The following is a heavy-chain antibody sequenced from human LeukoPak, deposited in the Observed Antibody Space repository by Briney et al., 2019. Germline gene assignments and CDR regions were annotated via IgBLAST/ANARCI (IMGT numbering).Heavy chain of an antibody. V-gene: IGHV1-46*01. CDR2: INPSGGST. D-gene: IGHD3-22*01. CDR1: GYTFTSYD. Sequence: ASVKVSCKASGYTFTSYDINWVRQATGQGLEWMGIINPSGGSTSYAQKFQGRVTMTRDMSTSTVYMELSSLRSEDTAVYYCASTGAKYYYDSQVLGYWGQGTLVTVSS. CDR3: ASTGAKYYYDSQVLGY. J-gene: IGHJ4*02.